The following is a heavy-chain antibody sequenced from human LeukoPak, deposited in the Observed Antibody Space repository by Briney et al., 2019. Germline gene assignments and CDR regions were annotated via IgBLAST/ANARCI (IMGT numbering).Heavy chain of an antibody. CDR3: ARTGYSSSWYGAFDI. V-gene: IGHV4-39*01. Sequence: SETLSLTCTVSGGSISSSSYYWGWIRQPPGKGLEWIESIYYSGSTYYNPSLKSRVTISVDTSKNQFSLKLSSVTAADTAVYYCARTGYSSSWYGAFDIWGQGTMVTVSS. D-gene: IGHD6-13*01. CDR2: IYYSGST. J-gene: IGHJ3*02. CDR1: GGSISSSSYY.